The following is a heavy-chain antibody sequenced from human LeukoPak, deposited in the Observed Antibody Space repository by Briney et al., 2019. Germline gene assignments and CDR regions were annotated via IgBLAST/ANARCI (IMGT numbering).Heavy chain of an antibody. CDR3: ARDPGGGYKDDALDI. CDR2: INHSAST. Sequence: SETLSLTCAVYGGSFRGYYWSWIRQTPGKGLEWIGEINHSASTNYNPSLKSRVTISVDKSKDQFSLKMSSVTAADTAVYYCARDPGGGYKDDALDIWGQGTMVIVSS. J-gene: IGHJ3*02. CDR1: GGSFRGYY. V-gene: IGHV4-34*01. D-gene: IGHD3-16*01.